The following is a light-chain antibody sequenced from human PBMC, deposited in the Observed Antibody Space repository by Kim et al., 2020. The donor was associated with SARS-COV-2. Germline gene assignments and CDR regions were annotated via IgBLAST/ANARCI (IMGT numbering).Light chain of an antibody. V-gene: IGKV1-9*01. CDR3: QQLNVYPLT. J-gene: IGKJ4*01. CDR2: FAS. CDR1: QGISSH. Sequence: ASVGDIVTITCRASQGISSHLAWYQQKLGKAPKLLIYFASTLQSGVPSRFSGSGSGTDFTLTISSLQPEDFATYYCQQLNVYPLTFGGGTKVDIK.